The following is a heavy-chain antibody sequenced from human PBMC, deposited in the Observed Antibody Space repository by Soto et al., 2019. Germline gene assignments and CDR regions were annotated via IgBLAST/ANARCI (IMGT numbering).Heavy chain of an antibody. J-gene: IGHJ5*02. CDR3: ATSNWFDP. Sequence: PSETLSLTCAVLGGSINSGGYSWSWIRQTPGKGLQWIGQINHSGSANYNPSLKSRVTISVHTSNSQFSLELSSVTAADTAVYYCATSNWFDPWGQGTLVTVSS. CDR1: GGSINSGGYS. CDR2: INHSGSA. V-gene: IGHV4-34*01.